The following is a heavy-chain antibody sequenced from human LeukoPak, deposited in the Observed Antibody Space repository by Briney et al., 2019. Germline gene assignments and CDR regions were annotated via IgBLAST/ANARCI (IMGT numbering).Heavy chain of an antibody. J-gene: IGHJ4*02. Sequence: WIRQPPGKGLEWVSGISWNSGSIGYADSVKGRFTISRDTAKNSLYLQMNSLRAEDMALYYCAKDIFPNYGSGSYYDYWGQGTLVTVSS. CDR2: ISWNSGSI. V-gene: IGHV3-9*03. D-gene: IGHD3-10*01. CDR3: AKDIFPNYGSGSYYDY.